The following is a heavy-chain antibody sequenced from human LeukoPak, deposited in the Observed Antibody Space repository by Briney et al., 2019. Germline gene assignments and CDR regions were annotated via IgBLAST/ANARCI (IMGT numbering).Heavy chain of an antibody. Sequence: PSETLSLTCTVSPGSISGYYWTWIRQHPGKGLEWIGYIYYSGSTDYNPSLRSRLNISIDTSKNQFSLKLTSVTAADTAVYYCAREITVFGTVMGFDTWGPGTVVTVSS. V-gene: IGHV4-31*03. CDR3: AREITVFGTVMGFDT. CDR1: PGSISGYY. J-gene: IGHJ5*02. CDR2: IYYSGST. D-gene: IGHD3-3*01.